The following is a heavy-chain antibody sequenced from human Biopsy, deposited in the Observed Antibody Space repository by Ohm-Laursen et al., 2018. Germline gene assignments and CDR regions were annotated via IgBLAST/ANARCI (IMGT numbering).Heavy chain of an antibody. CDR2: IDPNSDDT. V-gene: IGHV1-2*06. J-gene: IGHJ5*02. CDR1: GYTFTGHS. Sequence: ASVKVSCKASGYTFTGHSCHWVRQAPGQRLEWVGRIDPNSDDTKYAQKFQGRIAMTTDTSITTAYLEVSSLTSDDTAVYYCARGDYFDSNGYFWFDPWGQGTLVTVSS. D-gene: IGHD3-22*01. CDR3: ARGDYFDSNGYFWFDP.